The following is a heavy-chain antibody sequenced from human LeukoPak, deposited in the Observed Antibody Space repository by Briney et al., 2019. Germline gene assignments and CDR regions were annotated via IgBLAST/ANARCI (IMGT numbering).Heavy chain of an antibody. J-gene: IGHJ4*02. Sequence: PSETLSLTCTVSGGSISSSSYYWGWIRQPPGKGLEWIGSIYYSGTTYYNPSLESRVTISVDTSKNQFSLKLSSVTAADTAVYYCARALYYGSGSYPEYYFDYWGQGTLVTVSS. CDR3: ARALYYGSGSYPEYYFDY. CDR2: IYYSGTT. D-gene: IGHD3-10*01. CDR1: GGSISSSSYY. V-gene: IGHV4-39*07.